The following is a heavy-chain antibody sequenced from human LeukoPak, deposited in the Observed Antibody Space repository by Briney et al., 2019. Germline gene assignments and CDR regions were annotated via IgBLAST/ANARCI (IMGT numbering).Heavy chain of an antibody. J-gene: IGHJ2*01. CDR2: ISTSSSYI. CDR3: ARTSDTSGRLYWYFDL. Sequence: GGSLRLSCAASGFTFSSYSMNWVRLAPGKGLEWVSFISTSSSYIHYADSAKGRFTISRDNAKNSLYLQMNNLRAEDTAVYYCARTSDTSGRLYWYFDLWGRGTLVTVSS. V-gene: IGHV3-21*01. D-gene: IGHD3-22*01. CDR1: GFTFSSYS.